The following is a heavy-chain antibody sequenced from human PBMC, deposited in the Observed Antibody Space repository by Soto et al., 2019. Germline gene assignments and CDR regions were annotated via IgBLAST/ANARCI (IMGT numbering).Heavy chain of an antibody. CDR1: GDSISGYY. J-gene: IGHJ6*02. CDR2: IYYSGST. Sequence: PSGTLSLTCTFAGDSISGYYWSWIRQPLGWVLEWIGYIYYSGSTNYNPSLKSRVTISVDTSKNQFSLKLSSVTAADTAVYYCARDMIFGVVISPDYYYYGMDVWGQGTTVT. D-gene: IGHD3-3*01. V-gene: IGHV4-59*12. CDR3: ARDMIFGVVISPDYYYYGMDV.